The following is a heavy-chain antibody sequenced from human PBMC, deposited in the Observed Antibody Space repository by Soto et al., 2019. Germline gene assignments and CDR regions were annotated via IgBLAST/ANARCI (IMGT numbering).Heavy chain of an antibody. CDR1: GFTVSVNY. CDR3: ARDQFYGSASSNYIYQYYYGMDV. CDR2: VDSRGST. D-gene: IGHD3-10*01. Sequence: GGSLRLSCAASGFTVSVNYMDWVRQAPGKGLEWVSLVDSRGSTYYADSVKGRFTISRDNSKNTLSLQMNSLRVGDTAVYYCARDQFYGSASSNYIYQYYYGMDVWGQGTTVTVSS. V-gene: IGHV3-53*01. J-gene: IGHJ6*02.